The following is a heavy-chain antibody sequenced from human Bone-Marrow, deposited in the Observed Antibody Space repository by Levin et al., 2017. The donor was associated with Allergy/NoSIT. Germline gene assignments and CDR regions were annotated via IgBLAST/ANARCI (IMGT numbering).Heavy chain of an antibody. CDR2: IYYNGRT. D-gene: IGHD4-17*01. J-gene: IGHJ2*01. CDR1: GGSISRYS. CDR3: ARGPPTGDYAVSYFDL. Sequence: SPTLSLTCTVSGGSISRYSWTWIRQPPEKGLEWIGYIYYNGRTNSNPSLKSRVTISVDTSKNQFSLNLTSVTAADTALYFCARGPPTGDYAVSYFDLWGRGTLVTISS. V-gene: IGHV4-59*01.